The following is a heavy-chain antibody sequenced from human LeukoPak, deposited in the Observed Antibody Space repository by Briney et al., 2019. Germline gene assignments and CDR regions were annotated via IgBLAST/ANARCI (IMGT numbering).Heavy chain of an antibody. D-gene: IGHD5-18*01. J-gene: IGHJ4*02. CDR2: ISWNSGSI. CDR3: ARNGQLWFQPFDY. CDR1: GFTFDDYA. Sequence: PGGSLRLSCAASGFTFDDYAMHWVRQAPGKGLEWVSGISWNSGSIGYADSVKGRFTISRDNAKNSLYLQMNSLRAEDTAVYYCARNGQLWFQPFDYWGQGTLVTVSS. V-gene: IGHV3-9*01.